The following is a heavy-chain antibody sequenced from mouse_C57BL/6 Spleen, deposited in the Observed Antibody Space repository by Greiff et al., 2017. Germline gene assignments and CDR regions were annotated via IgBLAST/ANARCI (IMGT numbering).Heavy chain of an antibody. CDR2: ISDGGSYT. CDR1: GFTFSSYA. V-gene: IGHV5-4*03. J-gene: IGHJ2*01. CDR3: ARALYSNLFGD. Sequence: EVKLVESGGGLVKPGGSLKLSCAASGFTFSSYAMSWVRQTPEKRLEWVATISDGGSYTYYPDNVKGRFTISRDNAKNTLYLQMSHLKSEDTAMYYCARALYSNLFGDWGKGTTLTVST. D-gene: IGHD2-5*01.